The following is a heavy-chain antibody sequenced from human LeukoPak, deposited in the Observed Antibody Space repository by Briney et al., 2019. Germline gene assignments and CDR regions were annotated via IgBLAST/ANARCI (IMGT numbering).Heavy chain of an antibody. CDR3: ARQTGSGLFILP. CDR2: IYYSGNT. Sequence: SETLSLTCTVSGGSISSSRDYWAWIRQPPGKGLEWIANIYYSGNTYYNASLKSQVSISIDTSKNQFSLKLTSVTAADTAVYYCARQTGSGLFILPGGQGTLVTVSS. CDR1: GGSISSSRDY. J-gene: IGHJ4*02. V-gene: IGHV4-39*01. D-gene: IGHD3/OR15-3a*01.